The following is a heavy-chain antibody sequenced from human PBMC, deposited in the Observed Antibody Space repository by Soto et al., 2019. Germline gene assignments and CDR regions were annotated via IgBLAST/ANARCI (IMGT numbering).Heavy chain of an antibody. CDR1: GSTFSSYK. D-gene: IGHD3-3*01. CDR3: ARDSIRIVGVPPYGMDV. J-gene: IGHJ6*04. V-gene: IGHV3-48*03. CDR2: ISSSGSTI. Sequence: PGGSVRLSGAASGSTFSSYKMNWVRQAPGKGLEWVSYISSSGSTIYYADSVKGRFTISRDNAKNSLYLQMNSLRAEDTAVYYCARDSIRIVGVPPYGMDVWGEGSKVTVSS.